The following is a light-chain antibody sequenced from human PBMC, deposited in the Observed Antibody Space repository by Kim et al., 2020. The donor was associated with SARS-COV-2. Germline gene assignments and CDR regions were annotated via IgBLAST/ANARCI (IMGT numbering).Light chain of an antibody. CDR2: QDS. J-gene: IGLJ2*01. Sequence: VSPGQTASITCSGDKLGDKYACWYQQKPGQSPVLVIYQDSKRPSGIPERFSGSNSGNTATLTISGTQAMDEADYYCQAWDSSKEVVFGGGTQLTVL. CDR1: KLGDKY. CDR3: QAWDSSKEVV. V-gene: IGLV3-1*01.